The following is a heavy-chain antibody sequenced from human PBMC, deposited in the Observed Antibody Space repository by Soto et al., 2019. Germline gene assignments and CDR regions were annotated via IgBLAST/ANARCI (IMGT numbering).Heavy chain of an antibody. Sequence: PSQTLSLTCAISGDSVSSNSAAWNWIRQSPSRGLEWLRRTYYRSKWYNDYAVSVKSRITINPDTSKNQFSLQLNSVTPEDTAVYYCARAVRVRGVIILDAFDIWGQGTMVTVSS. CDR3: ARAVRVRGVIILDAFDI. CDR1: GDSVSSNSAA. D-gene: IGHD3-10*01. J-gene: IGHJ3*02. V-gene: IGHV6-1*01. CDR2: TYYRSKWYN.